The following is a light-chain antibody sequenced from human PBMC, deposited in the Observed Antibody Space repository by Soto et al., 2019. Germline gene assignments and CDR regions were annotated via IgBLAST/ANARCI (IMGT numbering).Light chain of an antibody. CDR1: QSVSSF. V-gene: IGKV3-11*02. J-gene: IGKJ4*01. CDR3: QQRINWPLT. CDR2: DAT. Sequence: EIVLTQSPATLSLSPGESATLSCRTSQSVSSFLGWYQQKLGQSPRLLIYDATHRATGIPARFSGSGVGRNFSLTISSLEPEDSAVYYCQQRINWPLTFGGGTRVEIK.